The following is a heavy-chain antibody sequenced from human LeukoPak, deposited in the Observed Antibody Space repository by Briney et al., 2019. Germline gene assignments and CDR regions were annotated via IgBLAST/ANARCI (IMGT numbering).Heavy chain of an antibody. CDR3: AKDRYSSGWYSDFDY. J-gene: IGHJ4*02. CDR2: ISDDGSNK. V-gene: IGHV3-30*18. Sequence: PGRSLRLSCAASGFTFSNYAMHWVRQAHGKGLEWVAVISDDGSNKYYGDSVKGRFTISRDNSKDTVYLQMNSLRAEDTAVYYCAKDRYSSGWYSDFDYWGQGTLVTVSS. D-gene: IGHD6-19*01. CDR1: GFTFSNYA.